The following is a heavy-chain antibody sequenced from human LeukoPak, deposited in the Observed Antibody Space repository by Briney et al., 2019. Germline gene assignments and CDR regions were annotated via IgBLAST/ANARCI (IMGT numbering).Heavy chain of an antibody. J-gene: IGHJ1*01. CDR1: GGSISSSGLD. CDR3: ASIVYSSGWSNYFQH. Sequence: SESLSLTGTVVGGSISSSGLDCGWIRPPPGNGLEWIGSIYYRGSAYYNPSLMSRVTISVDTPKNQFSLKLSSVTAAATAVYYCASIVYSSGWSNYFQHWGRGTLVIVSS. D-gene: IGHD6-19*01. CDR2: IYYRGSA. V-gene: IGHV4-39*01.